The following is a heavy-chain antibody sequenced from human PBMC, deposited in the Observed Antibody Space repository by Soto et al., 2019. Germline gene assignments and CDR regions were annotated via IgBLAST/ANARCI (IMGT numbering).Heavy chain of an antibody. CDR1: GGSISSSSYY. Sequence: PSETLSLTCTVSGGSISSSSYYWGWIRQPPGKGLEWIGSIYYSGSTYYNPSLKSPVTISVDTSKNQFSLKLSSVTAADTAVYYCARERPDGSRLDPWGQGTLVTVSS. CDR2: IYYSGST. D-gene: IGHD6-13*01. V-gene: IGHV4-39*07. J-gene: IGHJ5*02. CDR3: ARERPDGSRLDP.